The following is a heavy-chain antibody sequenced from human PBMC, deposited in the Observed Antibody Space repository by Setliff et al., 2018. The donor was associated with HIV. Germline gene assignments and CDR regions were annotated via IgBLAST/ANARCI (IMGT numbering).Heavy chain of an antibody. CDR1: GYTFTSYD. V-gene: IGHV1-8*01. CDR3: ARGLAVAGKSYYSYYYMDI. D-gene: IGHD6-19*01. Sequence: ASVKVSCKASGYTFTSYDINWVRQATGQGLEWMGWMNPNSGNTGYAQKFQGRVTMTRNTSISTAYMELSSLRSEDTAVYYCARGLAVAGKSYYSYYYMDIWGKGTTVTVSS. J-gene: IGHJ6*03. CDR2: MNPNSGNT.